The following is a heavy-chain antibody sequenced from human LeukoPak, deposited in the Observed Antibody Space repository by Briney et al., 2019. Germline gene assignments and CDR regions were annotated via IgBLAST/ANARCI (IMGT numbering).Heavy chain of an antibody. CDR2: IKQDGSKK. V-gene: IGHV3-7*04. Sequence: GGSLRLSCVASGFPFSSYWMTWVRQAPGKGLGWVANIKQDGSKKSYVDSVKGRFTISRDNAKNSLYLQMNSLRAEDTAIYYCTRVGYIDEGIDYWGQGTLVTVSS. J-gene: IGHJ4*02. D-gene: IGHD5-24*01. CDR3: TRVGYIDEGIDY. CDR1: GFPFSSYW.